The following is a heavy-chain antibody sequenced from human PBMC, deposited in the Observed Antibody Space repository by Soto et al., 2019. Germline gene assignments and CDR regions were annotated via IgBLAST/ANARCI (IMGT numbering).Heavy chain of an antibody. D-gene: IGHD5-18*01. CDR3: ARGALCGYSCSFDP. CDR2: IIPIFGTA. CDR1: GGTFSSYA. Sequence: QVQLVQSGAEVKKPGSSVKVSCKASGGTFSSYAISWVRQAPGQGLEWMGGIIPIFGTANYAQKFQGRVTITAEESTRTAHVELSSLRSEDTAVYYCARGALCGYSCSFDPWGQGTLVTVSS. J-gene: IGHJ5*02. V-gene: IGHV1-69*12.